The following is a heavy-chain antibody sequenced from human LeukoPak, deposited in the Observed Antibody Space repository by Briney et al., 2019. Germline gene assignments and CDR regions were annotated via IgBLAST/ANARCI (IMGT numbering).Heavy chain of an antibody. J-gene: IGHJ4*02. V-gene: IGHV3-23*01. CDR3: AKTLPTFYGSGSYYKNPIDY. CDR1: GFTFSSYG. D-gene: IGHD3-10*01. Sequence: GGSLRLSCAASGFTFSSYGMSWVRQAPGKGLEWVSAISGSGDSTFYADSMKGRFTISRDNSKNTLYMLMNSLRAEDTAVYYCAKTLPTFYGSGSYYKNPIDYWGQGTLVTVSS. CDR2: ISGSGDST.